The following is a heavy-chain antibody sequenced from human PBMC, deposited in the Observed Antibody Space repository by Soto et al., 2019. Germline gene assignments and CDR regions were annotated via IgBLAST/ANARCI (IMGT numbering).Heavy chain of an antibody. J-gene: IGHJ1*01. D-gene: IGHD1-26*01. Sequence: QLQLQESGPGLVKPSETLSLTCTVSGGSIRTSDYYWAWIRQAPGKGLEWLGSLYYTGTTFNNPSLNIRVTISIDTSNNKFSLRLTSVTAADTGVYYCAREDRFDVVGPSGNWGQGALVTVSS. V-gene: IGHV4-39*02. CDR1: GGSIRTSDYY. CDR3: AREDRFDVVGPSGN. CDR2: LYYTGTT.